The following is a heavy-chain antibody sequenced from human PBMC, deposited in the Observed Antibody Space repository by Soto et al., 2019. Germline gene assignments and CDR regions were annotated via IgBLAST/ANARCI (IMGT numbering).Heavy chain of an antibody. D-gene: IGHD2-2*01. CDR1: GGSFSSYY. Sequence: QVQLQESGPGLVRPSETLSLTCTVSGGSFSSYYWTWIRQSPGKGLEWIGYIYYSGSTDSNPSLRGRLAISIGTSKNQFSLRLNSMTAADTAVYYCAGRDCSGTNCYYLDYYYMDVWGKGTTVTVSS. J-gene: IGHJ6*03. CDR3: AGRDCSGTNCYYLDYYYMDV. V-gene: IGHV4-59*08. CDR2: IYYSGST.